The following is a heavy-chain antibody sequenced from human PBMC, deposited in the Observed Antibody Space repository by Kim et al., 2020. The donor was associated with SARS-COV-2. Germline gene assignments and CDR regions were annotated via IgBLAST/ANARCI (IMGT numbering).Heavy chain of an antibody. CDR3: ARDRITMIVVASGAFDY. Sequence: GGSLRLSCAASGFTFSSYAMHWVRQAPGKGLEWVAVISYDGSNKYYADSVKGRFTISRDNSKNTLYLQMNSLRAEDTAVYYCARDRITMIVVASGAFDYWGRGTLVTASA. CDR1: GFTFSSYA. V-gene: IGHV3-30-3*01. CDR2: ISYDGSNK. D-gene: IGHD3-22*01. J-gene: IGHJ4*02.